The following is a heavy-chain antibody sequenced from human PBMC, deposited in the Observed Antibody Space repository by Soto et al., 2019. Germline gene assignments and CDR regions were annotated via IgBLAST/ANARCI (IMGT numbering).Heavy chain of an antibody. CDR1: GASISSYY. V-gene: IGHV4-59*08. Sequence: QVQLQESGPGLVKPSETLSLTCTVCGASISSYYWSWIRQPPGKGLEWIGHISYSGNPDYNPSLSSRVTISVDTSKNQFSLQLTSVTAADTAVYYCARHYSADPFDYWGQGTLVTVSS. CDR3: ARHYSADPFDY. D-gene: IGHD2-21*01. J-gene: IGHJ4*02. CDR2: ISYSGNP.